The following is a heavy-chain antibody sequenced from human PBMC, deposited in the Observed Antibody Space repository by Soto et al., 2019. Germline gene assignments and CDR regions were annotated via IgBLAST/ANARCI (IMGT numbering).Heavy chain of an antibody. J-gene: IGHJ3*02. CDR1: GGSISSYY. V-gene: IGHV4-4*07. CDR2: IYTRGSI. Sequence: QVQLQESGPGLVKPSETLSLTCTVSGGSISSYYWSWIRQPAGKGMEWIGRIYTRGSINYNPSLMXRVTMSVDTSKNQFSRXLSSVXAXXXAEXXFACVVGESAFEIWGQXTXVTVSS. D-gene: IGHD2-21*01. CDR3: ACVVGESAFEI.